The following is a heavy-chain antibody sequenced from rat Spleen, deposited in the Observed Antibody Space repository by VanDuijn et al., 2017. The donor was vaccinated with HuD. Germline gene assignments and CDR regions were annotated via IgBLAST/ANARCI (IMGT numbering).Heavy chain of an antibody. CDR3: ARGTRNYSSYGGFAY. CDR2: ISYDGSGT. D-gene: IGHD1-2*01. J-gene: IGHJ3*01. V-gene: IGHV5-29*01. CDR1: GFTFSDYY. Sequence: EVQLVESDGGLVQPGGSLKLSCAASGFTFSDYYMAWVRQAPTKGLEWVATISYDGSGTYYRDSVKGRFTISRDDAKATLHLQMDSLRSEDTATYYCARGTRNYSSYGGFAYWGQGTLVTVFS.